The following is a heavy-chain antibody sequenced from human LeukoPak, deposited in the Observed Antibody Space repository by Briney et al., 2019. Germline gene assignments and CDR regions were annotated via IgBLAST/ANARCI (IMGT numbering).Heavy chain of an antibody. Sequence: GGALRLSFAASGFTFRSYSMNLVRQAPGKGPELVSSISSSSSYIYYADSVKGRFTISRDNAKNSLYLQMNSLRAEDTAVYYCAREGPYYYGSGSPDYWGQGTLVTVSS. D-gene: IGHD3-10*01. V-gene: IGHV3-21*01. CDR2: ISSSSSYI. CDR3: AREGPYYYGSGSPDY. CDR1: GFTFRSYS. J-gene: IGHJ4*02.